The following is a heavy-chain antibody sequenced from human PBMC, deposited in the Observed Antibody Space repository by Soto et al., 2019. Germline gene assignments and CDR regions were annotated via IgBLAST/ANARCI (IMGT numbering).Heavy chain of an antibody. Sequence: EVQLVESGGGMIQPGGSLRLSCAASGFSVSGNYMSWVRQAPGKGLEWVSVIYSDGGTDYADSVKGRFTISRDTSKNTLYLQMNSLRAEDTAVLYCARGLYGSASWCYYGMGVWGQGTTVTVS. CDR2: IYSDGGT. CDR3: ARGLYGSASWCYYGMGV. V-gene: IGHV3-53*01. CDR1: GFSVSGNY. D-gene: IGHD3-10*01. J-gene: IGHJ6*02.